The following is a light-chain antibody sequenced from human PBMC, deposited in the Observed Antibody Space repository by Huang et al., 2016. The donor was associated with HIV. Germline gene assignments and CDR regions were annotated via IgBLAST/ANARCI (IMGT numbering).Light chain of an antibody. CDR2: TAS. Sequence: DIQMTQSPSSLSASVGDSVSITCRASQGISNSLAWYQQTPGKAPKLLLYTASRLESGVPSRFSGSVSGAHYTLTISSLQPEDFATYYCHQYYDIPQTFGQGTKLEIK. CDR3: HQYYDIPQT. J-gene: IGKJ2*01. V-gene: IGKV1-NL1*01. CDR1: QGISNS.